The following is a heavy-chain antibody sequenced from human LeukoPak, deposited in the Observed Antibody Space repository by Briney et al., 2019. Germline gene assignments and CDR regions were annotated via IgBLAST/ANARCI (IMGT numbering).Heavy chain of an antibody. V-gene: IGHV4-4*07. CDR2: IYTSGST. CDR1: GGSISSYY. CDR3: ARGSLYDYVWGSYRPRFDY. J-gene: IGHJ4*02. Sequence: SETLSLTCTVSGGSISSYYWSWIRQPAGKGLEWIGRIYTSGSTNYNPSLKSRVTMSVDTSKNQFSLKLSSVTAADTAVYYCARGSLYDYVWGSYRPRFDYWGQGTLVTVSS. D-gene: IGHD3-16*02.